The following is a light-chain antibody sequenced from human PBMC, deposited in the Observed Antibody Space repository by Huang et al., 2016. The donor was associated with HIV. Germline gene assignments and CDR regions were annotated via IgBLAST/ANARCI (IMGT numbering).Light chain of an antibody. V-gene: IGKV1-5*03. Sequence: DIQMTQSPSTLSASVGDRVPITCRARQSITNYLAWYQQKSGKAPKLLIYKASNLESGVPSRFSGSGSGTEFTLTISNLQPDDFATYYCQQYNSYRTFGQGTKVEIK. CDR2: KAS. J-gene: IGKJ1*01. CDR3: QQYNSYRT. CDR1: QSITNY.